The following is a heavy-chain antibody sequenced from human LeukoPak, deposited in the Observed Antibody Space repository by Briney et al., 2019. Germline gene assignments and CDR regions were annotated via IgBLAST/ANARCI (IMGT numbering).Heavy chain of an antibody. J-gene: IGHJ4*02. CDR1: GGTISSYY. Sequence: PSETLSVTCTVSGGTISSYYWSWIRQPPGKRLEWIGYIYYSGSTNYNPSLKSRVTISVDTSKNQFSLKLSSVTAADTAVYYCARDRIAASDYWGQGTLVTVSS. D-gene: IGHD6-25*01. CDR2: IYYSGST. CDR3: ARDRIAASDY. V-gene: IGHV4-59*01.